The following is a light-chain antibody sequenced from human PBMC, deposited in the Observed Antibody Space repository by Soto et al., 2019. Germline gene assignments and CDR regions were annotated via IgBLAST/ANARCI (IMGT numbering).Light chain of an antibody. V-gene: IGLV4-69*01. CDR3: QTWGTGIGV. Sequence: QPVLTQSPSASASLGASVKLTCTLNSGYSNYAIAWHQQQPEKGPRYLMRINTDGSHTKGNGIPDRFSGSSSGPERYLTISSLQSEDEADYYCQTWGTGIGVLGGGTKLTVL. CDR1: SGYSNYA. CDR2: INTDGSH. J-gene: IGLJ2*01.